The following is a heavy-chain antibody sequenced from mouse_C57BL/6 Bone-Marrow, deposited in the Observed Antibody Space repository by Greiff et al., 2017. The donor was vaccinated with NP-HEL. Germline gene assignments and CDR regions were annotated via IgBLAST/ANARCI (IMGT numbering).Heavy chain of an antibody. D-gene: IGHD2-1*01. CDR3: TLYGNYVAWYFDV. CDR2: IDPEDGDP. J-gene: IGHJ1*03. Sequence: VQLQQSGAELVRPGASVKLSCTASGFNIKDYYMHWVKQRPEQGLEWIGRIDPEDGDPEYAPKFQGKATMTADTSSNTAYLQLSSLTSEDTAVYYCTLYGNYVAWYFDVWGTGTTVTVSS. V-gene: IGHV14-1*01. CDR1: GFNIKDYY.